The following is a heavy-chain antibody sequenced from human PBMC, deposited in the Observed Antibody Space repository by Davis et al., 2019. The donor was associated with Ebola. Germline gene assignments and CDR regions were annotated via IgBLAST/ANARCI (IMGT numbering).Heavy chain of an antibody. CDR2: IKQDGSEK. CDR1: GFTFSSYW. V-gene: IGHV3-7*03. CDR3: AKGAKGGYYYGMDV. Sequence: GGSLRLSCAASGFTFSSYWMSWVRQAPGKGLEWVANIKQDGSEKYYVDSVKGRFTISRDNAKNSLYLQMNSLRAEDTAVYYCAKGAKGGYYYGMDVWGQGTTVTVSS. J-gene: IGHJ6*02. D-gene: IGHD3-16*01.